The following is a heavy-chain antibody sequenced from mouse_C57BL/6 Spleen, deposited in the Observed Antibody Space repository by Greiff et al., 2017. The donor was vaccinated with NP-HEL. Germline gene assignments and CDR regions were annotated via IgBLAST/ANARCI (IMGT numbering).Heavy chain of an antibody. J-gene: IGHJ4*01. Sequence: EVKLLESGPGLVKPSQSLSLTCSVPGYSITSGYYWNWIRQFPGNKLEWMGYISYDGSNNYNPSLKNRISITRDTSKNQFFLKLNSVTTEDTATYYCARDYYGYAMDYWGQGTSVTVSS. D-gene: IGHD1-1*01. CDR1: GYSITSGYY. CDR2: ISYDGSN. V-gene: IGHV3-6*01. CDR3: ARDYYGYAMDY.